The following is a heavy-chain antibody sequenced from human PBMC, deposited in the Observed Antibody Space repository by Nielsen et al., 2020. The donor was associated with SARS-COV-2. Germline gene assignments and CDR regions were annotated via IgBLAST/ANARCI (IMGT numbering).Heavy chain of an antibody. CDR3: ARERYSYGSSY. J-gene: IGHJ4*02. CDR2: ISSSSSTI. CDR1: GFTFSSYS. D-gene: IGHD5-18*01. V-gene: IGHV3-48*01. Sequence: GGSLRLSCAASGFTFSSYSMNWVRQAPGKGLEWVSYISSSSSTIYYADSVKGRFTISRDNAKNSLYLQMNSLRAEDTAVYYCARERYSYGSSYWGQGTLVTVSS.